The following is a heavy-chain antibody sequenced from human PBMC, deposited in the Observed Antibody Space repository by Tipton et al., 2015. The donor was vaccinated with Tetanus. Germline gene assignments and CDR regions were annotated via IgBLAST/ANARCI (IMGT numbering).Heavy chain of an antibody. Sequence: GLVKPSETLSLTCTVSGASISSSRRFDCGWIRQPPGKGLEWIGEINHSGSTTYSPSFKSRVTISVDTPKNQFSLKLTSLTVADTAVYYCARGGSYSYGPRGFDLWGRGTLVTVSS. V-gene: IGHV4-39*07. CDR3: ARGGSYSYGPRGFDL. CDR2: INHSGST. J-gene: IGHJ2*01. D-gene: IGHD5-18*01. CDR1: GASISSSRRFD.